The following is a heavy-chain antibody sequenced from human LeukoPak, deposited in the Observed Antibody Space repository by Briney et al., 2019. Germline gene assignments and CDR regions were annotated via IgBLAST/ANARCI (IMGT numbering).Heavy chain of an antibody. J-gene: IGHJ4*02. Sequence: SETLSLTCTVSGDSISSSSYYWGWIRQPPGKGLEWIGSIYYSGSTYYNPSLKSRVTISVDTSKNQFSLKLSSVTAADTAVYYCARDLTVTTGEFDYWGQGTLVTVSS. CDR1: GDSISSSSYY. CDR3: ARDLTVTTGEFDY. V-gene: IGHV4-39*07. CDR2: IYYSGST. D-gene: IGHD4-17*01.